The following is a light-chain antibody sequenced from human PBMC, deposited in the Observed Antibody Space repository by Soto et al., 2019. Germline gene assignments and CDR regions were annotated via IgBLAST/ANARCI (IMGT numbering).Light chain of an antibody. V-gene: IGKV3-20*01. CDR2: GAS. CDR1: QSVSSSY. J-gene: IGKJ2*01. Sequence: EIVLTQSPGTLSLSPGERATLSCRASQSVSSSYLAWYQQKPGQAPRLLIYGASSRATGIPDRFSGSGSGTDFTITISILEPEDFSVYYCQQYGSSPPNTFGQGTKLDVK. CDR3: QQYGSSPPNT.